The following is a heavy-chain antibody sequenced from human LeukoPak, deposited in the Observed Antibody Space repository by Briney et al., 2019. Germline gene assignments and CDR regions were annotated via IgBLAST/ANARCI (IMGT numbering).Heavy chain of an antibody. CDR1: GGSISSSSYY. Sequence: PSETLSLTCTVSGGSISSSSYYWGWIRQPPGKGLEWIGSIYYSGSTYYHPSLKSRVTISVDTSKNQFSLKLSSVTAADTAVYYCARREAVAGNWFDPWGQGTLVTVSS. D-gene: IGHD6-19*01. CDR3: ARREAVAGNWFDP. V-gene: IGHV4-39*01. CDR2: IYYSGST. J-gene: IGHJ5*02.